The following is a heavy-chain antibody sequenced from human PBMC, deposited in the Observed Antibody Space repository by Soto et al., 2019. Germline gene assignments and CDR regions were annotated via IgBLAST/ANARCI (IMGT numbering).Heavy chain of an antibody. CDR1: GFTFSSYA. CDR3: VKDLNMGDFWNPGMDV. J-gene: IGHJ6*02. V-gene: IGHV3-64D*08. CDR2: ISSNGGST. D-gene: IGHD3-3*01. Sequence: GGSLRLSCSASGFTFSSYAMHWVRQAPGKGLEYVSAISSNGGSTYYADSVKGRFTISRDNSKNTLYLQMSSLRAEDTAVYYCVKDLNMGDFWNPGMDVWGQGTTVTVSS.